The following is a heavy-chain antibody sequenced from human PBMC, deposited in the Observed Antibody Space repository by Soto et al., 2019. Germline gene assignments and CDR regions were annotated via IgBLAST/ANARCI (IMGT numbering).Heavy chain of an antibody. CDR3: ARGTFGVVKD. CDR1: GGSISSYY. Sequence: QVQLQESGPGLVKPSETLSLTCTVSGGSISSYYWSWIRQPPGKGLEWIGYMYYSGSTNSNPSLKRRVTISIDTSRNQFSLKLSSVTAADTAVYYCARGTFGVVKDWGQGTLVTVSS. CDR2: MYYSGST. V-gene: IGHV4-59*01. D-gene: IGHD3-3*01. J-gene: IGHJ4*02.